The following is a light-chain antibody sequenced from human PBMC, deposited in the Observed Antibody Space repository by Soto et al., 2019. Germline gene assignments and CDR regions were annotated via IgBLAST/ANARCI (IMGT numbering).Light chain of an antibody. V-gene: IGKV3-15*01. J-gene: IGKJ4*01. CDR1: QSLSSN. CDR2: GAS. CDR3: QQYHKRPLT. Sequence: EIVMTHSRATLSVSPGERATLSCRASQSLSSNLAWYQQKPGQAPRLLIYGASTRATGIPARFSGSGSGTEFTLTISSLQSEDFAVYYCQQYHKRPLTFGGGTKVEI.